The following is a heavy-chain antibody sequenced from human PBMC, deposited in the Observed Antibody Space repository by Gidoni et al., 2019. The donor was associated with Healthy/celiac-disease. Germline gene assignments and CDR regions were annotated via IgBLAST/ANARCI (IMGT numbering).Heavy chain of an antibody. D-gene: IGHD2-15*01. Sequence: QVQLVESGGGVVQPGRSLRLSCAASGFTFRRYALHWVRQAPGKGLEWVAVISYDGSNKYYADSVKGRFTISRDNSKNTLYLQMNSLRAEDTAVYYCARGEYCSGGSCYSQYYYYGMDVWGQGTTVTVSS. CDR1: GFTFRRYA. CDR2: ISYDGSNK. J-gene: IGHJ6*02. CDR3: ARGEYCSGGSCYSQYYYYGMDV. V-gene: IGHV3-30-3*01.